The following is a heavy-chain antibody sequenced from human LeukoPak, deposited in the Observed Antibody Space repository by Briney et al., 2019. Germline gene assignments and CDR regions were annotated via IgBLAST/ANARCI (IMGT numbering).Heavy chain of an antibody. Sequence: PGGSLRLSCAASGFTFSSYAMSWVRQAPGKGLEWVSAISGSGGSTYYADSVKGRFTISRDNSKNTLYLQMNSLRAEDTAVYYCAKDFDYYGSGSYFDYWGQGTLVTVSS. D-gene: IGHD3-10*01. CDR3: AKDFDYYGSGSYFDY. V-gene: IGHV3-23*01. J-gene: IGHJ4*02. CDR1: GFTFSSYA. CDR2: ISGSGGST.